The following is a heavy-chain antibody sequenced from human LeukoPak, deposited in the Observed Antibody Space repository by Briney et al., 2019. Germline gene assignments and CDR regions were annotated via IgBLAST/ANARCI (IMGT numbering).Heavy chain of an antibody. Sequence: PGGSLRLSCAASGFTFSSYAMSWVRQAPGKGLEWVSAISGSGGSTYYADSVKGRFTISRDNSKNTLYLQMNSLRAEDTAVYYCATHPLRAGYNWNDDPWFDPWGQGTLVTVSS. CDR2: ISGSGGST. V-gene: IGHV3-23*01. D-gene: IGHD1-1*01. CDR1: GFTFSSYA. J-gene: IGHJ5*02. CDR3: ATHPLRAGYNWNDDPWFDP.